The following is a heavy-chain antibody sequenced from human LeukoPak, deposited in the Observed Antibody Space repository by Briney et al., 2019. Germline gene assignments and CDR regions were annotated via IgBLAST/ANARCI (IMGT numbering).Heavy chain of an antibody. CDR3: ARILSGAFDI. CDR1: ADSVSRNTGA. V-gene: IGHV6-1*01. CDR2: TYYRSEWNN. J-gene: IGHJ3*02. D-gene: IGHD2-15*01. Sequence: SQTLSLTCAISADSVSRNTGAWSWIRQSPSRGLEWMGRTYYRSEWNNDYAVSVKGRITINPDTSKNQFSLQLTSVTPEDTAVYYCARILSGAFDIWGQGTMVTVSS.